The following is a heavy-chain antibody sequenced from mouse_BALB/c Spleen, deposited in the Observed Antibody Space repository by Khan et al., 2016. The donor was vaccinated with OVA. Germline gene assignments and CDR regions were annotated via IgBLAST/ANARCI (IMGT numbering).Heavy chain of an antibody. V-gene: IGHV1-7*01. CDR2: INPTSGYT. J-gene: IGHJ2*01. CDR1: GYTFSSYW. CDR3: ARDRIDY. Sequence: QVQLKESGAEQAKPGASVKMSCKTSGYTFSSYWMHWVKQRPGQGLEWIGYINPTSGYTEYNEKFKDEATLSADKSSSTAYMQLTSLTSEDSAVYYCARDRIDYWGQGTTLTVSS.